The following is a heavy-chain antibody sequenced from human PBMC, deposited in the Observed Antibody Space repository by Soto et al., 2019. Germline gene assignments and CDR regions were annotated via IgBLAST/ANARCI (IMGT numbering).Heavy chain of an antibody. CDR2: ISGDVSST. CDR1: GFTFSAYW. V-gene: IGHV3-74*01. D-gene: IGHD1-1*01. CDR3: ARGIGYSAQDY. Sequence: GGSLRLSCATSGFTFSAYWMHWVRQAPGKGLVWVSRISGDVSSTSYADSVKGRFTISRDNAKNTLYLQMDSLRAEDTAVYYCARGIGYSAQDYWGQGTLVTVSS. J-gene: IGHJ4*02.